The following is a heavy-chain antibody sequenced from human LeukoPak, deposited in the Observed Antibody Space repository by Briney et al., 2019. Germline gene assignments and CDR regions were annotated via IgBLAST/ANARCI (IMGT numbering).Heavy chain of an antibody. D-gene: IGHD2-2*01. CDR3: ARGTIVVVPAPGLLDY. V-gene: IGHV1-69*04. J-gene: IGHJ4*02. CDR2: IIPILGIA. Sequence: SVKVSCKASGGTFSSYAISWVRQAPGQGLEWMGRIIPILGIANYAQKFQGRVTITADKSTSTAYMELSSLRSEDTAVYYCARGTIVVVPAPGLLDYWGQGTQVTVSS. CDR1: GGTFSSYA.